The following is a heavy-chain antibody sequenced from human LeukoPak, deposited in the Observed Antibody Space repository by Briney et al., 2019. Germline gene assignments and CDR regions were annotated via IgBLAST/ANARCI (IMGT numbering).Heavy chain of an antibody. CDR1: GYTFTSYY. CDR2: INPSGGST. J-gene: IGHJ4*02. V-gene: IGHV1-46*01. CDR3: ARGHYDILTGYYARFDY. D-gene: IGHD3-9*01. Sequence: ASVKVSCKASGYTFTSYYMHWVRQAPGQGLEWMGIINPSGGSTSYAQKFQGRVTMTRDTSTSTVYRELSSLRSEDTAVYYCARGHYDILTGYYARFDYWGQGTLVTVSS.